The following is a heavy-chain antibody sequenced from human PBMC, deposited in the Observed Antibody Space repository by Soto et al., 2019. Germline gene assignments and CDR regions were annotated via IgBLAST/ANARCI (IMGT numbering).Heavy chain of an antibody. V-gene: IGHV3-23*01. CDR2: ISGSGGST. Sequence: PGGSLRLSCAASGFTFSSYAMSWVRQAPGKGLEWVSAISGSGGSTYYADSVKGRFTISRDNSKNTLYLQMNSLRAEDTAVYYCAKDRVCPHEYSNYAAFERWGKGKMVTVAS. CDR1: GFTFSSYA. CDR3: AKDRVCPHEYSNYAAFER. J-gene: IGHJ3*02. D-gene: IGHD4-4*01.